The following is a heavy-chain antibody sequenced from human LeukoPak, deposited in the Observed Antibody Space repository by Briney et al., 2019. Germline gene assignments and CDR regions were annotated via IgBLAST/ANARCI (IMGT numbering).Heavy chain of an antibody. D-gene: IGHD3-22*01. CDR3: ATNSGHSSGYYYY. CDR2: FDPEDGET. V-gene: IGHV1-24*01. J-gene: IGHJ4*02. CDR1: GYTLTQLS. Sequence: ASVTVSFKVSGYTLTQLSMHWVRQAPGKGLEWMGGFDPEDGETIYAQKFQGRVTMTEDTSTDTAYMDLTSLRSEDTAVYYCATNSGHSSGYYYYWGQGTLVTVSS.